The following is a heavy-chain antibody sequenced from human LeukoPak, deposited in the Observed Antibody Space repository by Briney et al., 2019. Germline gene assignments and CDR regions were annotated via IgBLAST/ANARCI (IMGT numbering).Heavy chain of an antibody. CDR1: GFTFSTYL. CDR2: IKQDGSEK. D-gene: IGHD3-3*01. CDR3: AREGYDFWSGYSFYFDY. Sequence: GGSLRLSCAASGFTFSTYLMSWVRQAPGKGLEWVANIKQDGSEKYYVDSVKGRFTISRDNAKNSLYLQMNSLRPEDTAVYYCAREGYDFWSGYSFYFDYWGQGTLVTVSS. J-gene: IGHJ4*02. V-gene: IGHV3-7*01.